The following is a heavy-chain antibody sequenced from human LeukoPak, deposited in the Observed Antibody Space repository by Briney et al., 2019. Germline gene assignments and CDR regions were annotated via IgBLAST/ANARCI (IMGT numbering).Heavy chain of an antibody. J-gene: IGHJ5*02. Sequence: GGSLRPFCAASGFTLSNYDMNWVRQAPGKGLEWVSSISTSSRYIYYKDSVRGRFTISRDDAKNSLYLEMNSLRAEDTAVYYCARADCSSSTCYLRRSWFDPWGQGTLVTVSS. CDR1: GFTLSNYD. D-gene: IGHD2-2*01. V-gene: IGHV3-21*01. CDR2: ISTSSRYI. CDR3: ARADCSSSTCYLRRSWFDP.